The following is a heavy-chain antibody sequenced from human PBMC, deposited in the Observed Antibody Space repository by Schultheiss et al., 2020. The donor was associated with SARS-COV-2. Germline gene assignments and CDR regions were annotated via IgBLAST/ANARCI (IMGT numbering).Heavy chain of an antibody. CDR1: GGFIHGYH. V-gene: IGHV4-59*08. Sequence: SETLSLTCTVSGGFIHGYHWNWIRQPPGKGLEWIGYIYYSGSTNYNPSLKSRVTISVDKSKNQFSLKLSSVTAAETAVYYCARAAAASSFDYWGQGALVTVSS. CDR2: IYYSGST. D-gene: IGHD6-13*01. CDR3: ARAAAASSFDY. J-gene: IGHJ4*02.